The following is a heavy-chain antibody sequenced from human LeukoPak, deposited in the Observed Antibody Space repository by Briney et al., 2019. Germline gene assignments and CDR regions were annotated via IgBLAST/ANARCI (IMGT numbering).Heavy chain of an antibody. CDR1: GYTFTSYG. J-gene: IGHJ6*02. D-gene: IGHD6-19*01. CDR3: ARAYPGIAVVARASDYYYGMDV. CDR2: ISAYNGST. Sequence: ASVKVSCKASGYTFTSYGISWVRQAPGQGLEWMGWISAYNGSTNYAQKLQGRVTMTTDTSTSTAYMELRSLRSDDTAVYYCARAYPGIAVVARASDYYYGMDVWGQGTTVTVSS. V-gene: IGHV1-18*01.